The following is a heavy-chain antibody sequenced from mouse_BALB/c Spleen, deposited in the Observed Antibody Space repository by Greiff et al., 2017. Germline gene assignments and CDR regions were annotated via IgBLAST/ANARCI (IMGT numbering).Heavy chain of an antibody. D-gene: IGHD5-1*01. CDR3: ARVVPHYYAMDY. CDR2: ISSGGSYT. Sequence: EVMLVESGGGLVKPGGSLKLSCAASGFTFSSYAMSWVRQSPEKRLEWVAEISSGGSYTYYPDTVTGRFTISRDNAKNTLYLEMSSLRSEDTAMYYCARVVPHYYAMDYWGQGTSVTVSS. J-gene: IGHJ4*01. V-gene: IGHV5-9-4*01. CDR1: GFTFSSYA.